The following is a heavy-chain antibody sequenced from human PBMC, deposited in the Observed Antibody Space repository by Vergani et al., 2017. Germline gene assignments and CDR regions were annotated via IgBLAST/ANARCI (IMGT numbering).Heavy chain of an antibody. Sequence: QVHLQESGPGLVKPSETLSLTCSVSGDSINTADYWGWIRKPPGKGLEWIGSVYHSGSTSYNPSLKSRVTISVDTSKNQFSLKLNSMTAADTAIYYWAKNRSGGFFDDWGQGALVTVSS. CDR3: AKNRSGGFFDD. D-gene: IGHD6-25*01. CDR2: VYHSGST. V-gene: IGHV4-38-2*02. J-gene: IGHJ4*02. CDR1: GDSINTADY.